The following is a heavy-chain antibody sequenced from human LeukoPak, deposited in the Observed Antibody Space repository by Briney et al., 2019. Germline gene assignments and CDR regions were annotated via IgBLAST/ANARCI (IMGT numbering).Heavy chain of an antibody. D-gene: IGHD2-21*02. V-gene: IGHV3-21*01. Sequence: PGGSLRLSCAASGFTFSDYTMNWVRQAPGKGLEWVSSISSNSVHIYNAASVKGRFTISRDNAKNSLYLQMDSLRVEDTAVYYCARDQYCGGDCFTTWGQGTLVTVPS. J-gene: IGHJ1*01. CDR3: ARDQYCGGDCFTT. CDR2: ISSNSVHI. CDR1: GFTFSDYT.